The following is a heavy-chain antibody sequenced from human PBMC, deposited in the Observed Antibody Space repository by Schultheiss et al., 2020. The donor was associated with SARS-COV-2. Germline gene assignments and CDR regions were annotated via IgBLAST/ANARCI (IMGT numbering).Heavy chain of an antibody. Sequence: SVKVSCKASGFTFTSSAMQWVRQARGQRLEWIGWIVVGSGNTNYAQKFQERVTITRDMSTSTAYMELNSLRAEDTAVYYCARVPDRYCSNTSSYGYYMDVWGKGTTDTVS. CDR1: GFTFTSSA. CDR3: ARVPDRYCSNTSSYGYYMDV. CDR2: IVVGSGNT. D-gene: IGHD2-2*01. V-gene: IGHV1-58*02. J-gene: IGHJ6*03.